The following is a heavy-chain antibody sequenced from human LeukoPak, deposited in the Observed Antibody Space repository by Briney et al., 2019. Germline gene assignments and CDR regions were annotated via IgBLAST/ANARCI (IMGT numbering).Heavy chain of an antibody. CDR1: GGSISSYY. Sequence: PSETLSLTCTVSGGSISSYYWSWIRQPPGKGLEWIGYIYYSGSTNYNPSLKSRVTISVDTSKNQFSLKLSSVTAADTAVYYCARVYPYSGSYRGFDYWGQGTLVTVSS. J-gene: IGHJ4*02. D-gene: IGHD1-26*01. V-gene: IGHV4-59*12. CDR3: ARVYPYSGSYRGFDY. CDR2: IYYSGST.